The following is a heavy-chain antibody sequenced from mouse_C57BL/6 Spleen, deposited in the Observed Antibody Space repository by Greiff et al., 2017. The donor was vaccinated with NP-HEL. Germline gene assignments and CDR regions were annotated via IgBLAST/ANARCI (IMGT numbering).Heavy chain of an antibody. J-gene: IGHJ2*01. CDR2: IAPSDSYT. V-gene: IGHV1-69*01. CDR3: ARGGANYGSSVDY. CDR1: GYTFTSYW. D-gene: IGHD1-1*01. Sequence: QVQLQQPGAELVMPGASVKLSCKASGYTFTSYWMHWVKQRPGQGLEWIGEIAPSDSYTNYNQKFKGKSTLTVDKSSSTAYMQLSSLTSEDSAVYYCARGGANYGSSVDYWGQGTTLTVSS.